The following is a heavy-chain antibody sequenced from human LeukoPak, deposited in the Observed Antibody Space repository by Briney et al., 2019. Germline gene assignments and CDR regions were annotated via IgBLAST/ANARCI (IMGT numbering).Heavy chain of an antibody. CDR3: ARSHPRIFGMDV. D-gene: IGHD2-15*01. V-gene: IGHV4-59*01. J-gene: IGHJ6*02. CDR1: GGSISSYY. Sequence: SETLSPTCTVSGGSISSYYWSWIRQPPGKGLEWIGYIYYSGSTNYNPSLKSRVTISVDTSKNQFSLKLSSVTAADTAVYYCARSHPRIFGMDVWGQGTTVTVSS. CDR2: IYYSGST.